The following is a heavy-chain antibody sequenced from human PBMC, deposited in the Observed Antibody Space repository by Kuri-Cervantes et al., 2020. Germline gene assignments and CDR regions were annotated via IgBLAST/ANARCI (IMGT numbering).Heavy chain of an antibody. CDR3: ARARKNYYYYYMDV. Sequence: SVKVSCKVSGGTFSTYAISWVRQAPGQGLEWMGGIIPIFATADYAQKFQGRVTITTDESTTTAYMEVSSLRSEDTAVYYCARARKNYYYYYMDVWGKGTMVTVSS. J-gene: IGHJ6*03. CDR1: GGTFSTYA. CDR2: IIPIFATA. V-gene: IGHV1-69*05.